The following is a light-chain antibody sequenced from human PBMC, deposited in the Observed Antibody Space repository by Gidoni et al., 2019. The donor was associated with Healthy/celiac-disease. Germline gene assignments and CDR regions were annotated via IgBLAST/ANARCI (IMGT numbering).Light chain of an antibody. CDR3: QKYNSALSIT. CDR1: QGISNY. V-gene: IGKV1-27*01. CDR2: DAS. Sequence: DIQITQSPSSLSASVGDRVTITCRASQGISNYLAWYQQKPGKVPKLLIYDASTLQSGVPSRFSGSGSGTDFTLTISSLQPEDVATYYCQKYNSALSITFGQGTRLEIK. J-gene: IGKJ5*01.